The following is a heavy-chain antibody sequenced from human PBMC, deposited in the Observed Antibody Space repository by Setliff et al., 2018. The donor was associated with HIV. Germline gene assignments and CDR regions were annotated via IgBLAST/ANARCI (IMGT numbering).Heavy chain of an antibody. D-gene: IGHD1-26*01. J-gene: IGHJ5*02. CDR2: IYPGDSDT. V-gene: IGHV5-51*01. CDR1: VNSFASYW. CDR3: ARADSGDYSAFDL. Sequence: PGESLKISCRGSVNSFASYWIGWVRQMPGKGLKWMGIIYPGDSDTRYSPSFQGHVTISADKSIITAYLQLSSLKASDTAMYYCARADSGDYSAFDLWGQGTLVTVSS.